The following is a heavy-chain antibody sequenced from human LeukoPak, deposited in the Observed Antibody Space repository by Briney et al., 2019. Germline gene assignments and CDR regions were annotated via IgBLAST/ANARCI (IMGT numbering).Heavy chain of an antibody. CDR2: IYHGGST. J-gene: IGHJ3*02. V-gene: IGHV4-30-2*01. CDR1: GGSISSGGYY. D-gene: IGHD3-16*02. Sequence: TTSETLSHTCTVSGGSISSGGYYWSWIRQPPGKGLEWIGYIYHGGSTYYNPSLKSRVTISVDRSKNQFSLKLSSVTAADTAVYYCARERLTYYDYVWGSYRHDAFDIWGQGTMVTVSS. CDR3: ARERLTYYDYVWGSYRHDAFDI.